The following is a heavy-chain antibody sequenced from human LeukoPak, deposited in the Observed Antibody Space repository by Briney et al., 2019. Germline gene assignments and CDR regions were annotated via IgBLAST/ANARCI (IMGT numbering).Heavy chain of an antibody. CDR1: GGSISGYY. CDR2: IYYSGST. J-gene: IGHJ4*02. V-gene: IGHV4-59*01. D-gene: IGHD6-19*01. CDR3: ARGQQWYYFDY. Sequence: PSETLSLTCTVSGGSISGYYWSWIRQPPGKGLEWIGYIYYSGSTNYNPSLKSRVTISVDTSKNQFSLKLSSVTAADTAVYYCARGQQWYYFDYWGQGTLVTVSS.